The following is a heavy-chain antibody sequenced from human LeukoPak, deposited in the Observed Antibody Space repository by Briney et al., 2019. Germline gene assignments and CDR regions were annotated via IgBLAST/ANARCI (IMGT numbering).Heavy chain of an antibody. Sequence: PSETLSLTRTVSGGSVSSGSYYWSWIRQPPGKGLEWIGYIYYSGSTNYNPSLKSRVTISVDTSKNQFSLKLSSVTAADTAVYYCAREAGLEDWFDPWGQGTLVTVSS. CDR1: GGSVSSGSYY. D-gene: IGHD3-10*01. V-gene: IGHV4-61*01. J-gene: IGHJ5*02. CDR3: AREAGLEDWFDP. CDR2: IYYSGST.